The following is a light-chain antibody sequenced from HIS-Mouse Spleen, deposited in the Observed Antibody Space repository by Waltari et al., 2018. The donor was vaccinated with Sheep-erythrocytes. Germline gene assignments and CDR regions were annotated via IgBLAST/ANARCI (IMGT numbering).Light chain of an antibody. J-gene: IGLJ1*01. CDR3: SSYAGSNNYV. CDR2: EVS. CDR1: SSDVGGYNY. V-gene: IGLV2-8*01. Sequence: QSALTQPPSASGSPGQSVTTSCTGTSSDVGGYNYVYWYQQHPGKAPKLMIYEVSKRPSGVPDRFSGSKSGNTASLTVSGLQAEDEADYYCSSYAGSNNYVFGTGTKVTVL.